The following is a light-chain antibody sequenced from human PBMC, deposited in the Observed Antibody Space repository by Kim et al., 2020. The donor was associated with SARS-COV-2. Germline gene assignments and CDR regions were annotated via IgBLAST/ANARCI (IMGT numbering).Light chain of an antibody. CDR1: RXXSKX. J-gene: IGLJ2*01. CDR3: QVWDSSSDHRVV. CDR2: YDX. Sequence: KTARVSXXXNRXXSKXVHWSXQKXXXAPVLVXYYDXDRPSGIPERFSGSXSGNTATLTISRVEAGDXXDYYCQVWDSSSDHRVVFGGGTQLTVL. V-gene: IGLV3-21*04.